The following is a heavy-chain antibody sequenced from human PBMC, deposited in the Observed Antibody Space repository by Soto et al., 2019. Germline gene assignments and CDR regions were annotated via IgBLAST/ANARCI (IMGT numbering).Heavy chain of an antibody. CDR3: ARRHLAVAVSPWFDP. Sequence: QVTLKESGPVLVKPTETLTLRCTVSGLSITDSEMGVSWISQPPGQPLEWLAHIDSSGEKSYRTFLNVRLAIPKDTSNSQIVLTMTNMDPADTATYYCARRHLAVAVSPWFDPWGQGIPVTVSS. J-gene: IGHJ5*02. D-gene: IGHD6-19*01. CDR2: IDSSGEK. CDR1: GLSITDSEMG. V-gene: IGHV2-26*01.